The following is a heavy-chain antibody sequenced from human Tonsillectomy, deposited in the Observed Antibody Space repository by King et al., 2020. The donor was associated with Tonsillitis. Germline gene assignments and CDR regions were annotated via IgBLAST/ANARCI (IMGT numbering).Heavy chain of an antibody. Sequence: VQLVESGGGLVKPGGSLRLSCAVAGFTFSNAWMSGVRQAPGKGLEWVVRSKSKTNGGTTDYAAPVKGRLTISRGDSKNTLYLQMNSLKTEDTAVYYCTTERNCGGDCYSRYFQHWGQGTLVTVSS. CDR2: SKSKTNGGTT. CDR3: TTERNCGGDCYSRYFQH. V-gene: IGHV3-15*01. D-gene: IGHD2-21*01. CDR1: GFTFSNAW. J-gene: IGHJ1*01.